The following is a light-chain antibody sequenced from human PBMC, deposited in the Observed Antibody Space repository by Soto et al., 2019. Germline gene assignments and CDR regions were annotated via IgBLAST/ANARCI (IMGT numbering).Light chain of an antibody. V-gene: IGKV1-39*01. J-gene: IGKJ1*01. CDR3: QQYYSYPRT. CDR2: TTS. Sequence: QLTQSPSSLSASVGDRVTITCRASQSINIYLNWYQQIPGKAPKLLIYTTSRLQSGVPSRFSGSGSGTSFTLTISCLQSEDFATYYCQQYYSYPRTFGQGTKVDI. CDR1: QSINIY.